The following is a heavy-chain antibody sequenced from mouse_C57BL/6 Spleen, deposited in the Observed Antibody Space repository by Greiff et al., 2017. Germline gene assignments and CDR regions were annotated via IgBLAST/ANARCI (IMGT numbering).Heavy chain of an antibody. V-gene: IGHV1-54*01. Sequence: VQLQQSGAELVRPGTSVKVSCKASGYTFTNYLIEWVKQRPGQGLEWIGVINPGSGGTNYNEKFKGKETLSVDKSSSPAYMQLISLTSEDSAVYFCARGELGPLAYWGQGTLVTVSA. CDR1: GYTFTNYL. D-gene: IGHD4-1*01. CDR3: ARGELGPLAY. CDR2: INPGSGGT. J-gene: IGHJ3*01.